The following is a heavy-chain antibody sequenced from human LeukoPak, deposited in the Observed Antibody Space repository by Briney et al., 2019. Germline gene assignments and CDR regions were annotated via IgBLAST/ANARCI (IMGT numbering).Heavy chain of an antibody. D-gene: IGHD6-6*01. CDR2: ISGSGDST. V-gene: IGHV3-23*01. CDR1: GFTFSRCT. CDR3: ARSRGGSSSGVGDCFDY. J-gene: IGHJ4*02. Sequence: GGSLRLSCAASGFTFSRCTISWVRQAPGKGLEWVSAISGSGDSTYYADSVKGRFTFSRDDSKNTLYLQMDSLRAEDTAVYYCARSRGGSSSGVGDCFDYWGQGTLVSVSS.